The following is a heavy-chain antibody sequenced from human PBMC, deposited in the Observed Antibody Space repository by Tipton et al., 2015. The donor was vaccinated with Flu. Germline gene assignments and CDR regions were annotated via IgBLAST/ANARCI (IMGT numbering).Heavy chain of an antibody. J-gene: IGHJ4*02. D-gene: IGHD2-2*01. CDR1: RDSMRSDYF. Sequence: LRLSCTVSRDSMRSDYFWGWIRQAPGKGLEWIGNIHYSGSTNYNPSLKSRVTISVDTSKNQSSLKLSSVTAADAAVYYCARSYCTSISCYSYFDSWGQGTLVTVSS. CDR2: IHYSGST. V-gene: IGHV4-38-2*02. CDR3: ARSYCTSISCYSYFDS.